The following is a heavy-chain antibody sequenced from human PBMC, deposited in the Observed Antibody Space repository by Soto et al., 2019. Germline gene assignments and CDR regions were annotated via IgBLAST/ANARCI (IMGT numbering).Heavy chain of an antibody. CDR2: LIPIFGTA. Sequence: SVKVSCKASGGIFSDYSINWVRQAPGQGLEWLGGLIPIFGTANYAQKFQGRVSITADESTTTAYMELSSLKSEDTAVYYCARGWDHYDSSGLRTWFDPWGQGTVVTVS. V-gene: IGHV1-69*13. D-gene: IGHD3-22*01. CDR3: ARGWDHYDSSGLRTWFDP. CDR1: GGIFSDYS. J-gene: IGHJ5*02.